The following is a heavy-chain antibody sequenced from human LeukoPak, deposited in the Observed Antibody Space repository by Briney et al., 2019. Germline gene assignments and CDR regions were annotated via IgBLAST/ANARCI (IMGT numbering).Heavy chain of an antibody. J-gene: IGHJ3*02. Sequence: PSETLSLTCTVSGGSISTYYWSWIRQPPGKGLEWIGEINHSGSTNYNPSLKSRVTISVDTSKNQFSLKLSSVTAADTAVYYCARGNGYSYGYDAFDIWGQGAMVTVSS. CDR3: ARGNGYSYGYDAFDI. CDR2: INHSGST. V-gene: IGHV4-34*01. D-gene: IGHD5-18*01. CDR1: GGSISTYY.